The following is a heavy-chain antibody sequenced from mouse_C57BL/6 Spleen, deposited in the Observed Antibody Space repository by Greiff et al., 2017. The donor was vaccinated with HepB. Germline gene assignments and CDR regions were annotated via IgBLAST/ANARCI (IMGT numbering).Heavy chain of an antibody. D-gene: IGHD1-1*01. Sequence: QVQLQQSGAELVKPGASVKISCKASGYAFSSYWMNWVKQRPGKGLEWIGQIYPGDGDTNYNGKFKGKATLTADKSSSTAYMQLSSLTSEDSAVYFCARWDCSSYVYAVGYWGQGTTVTVSS. V-gene: IGHV1-80*01. CDR1: GYAFSSYW. CDR3: ARWDCSSYVYAVGY. CDR2: IYPGDGDT. J-gene: IGHJ4*01.